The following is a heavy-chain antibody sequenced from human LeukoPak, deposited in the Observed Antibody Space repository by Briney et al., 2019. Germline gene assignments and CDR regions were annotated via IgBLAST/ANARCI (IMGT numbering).Heavy chain of an antibody. J-gene: IGHJ4*02. CDR1: GFTFSSYG. CDR2: ISYDGSNK. Sequence: GRSLRLSCAASGFTFSSYGMHWVRQAPAKGLEWVAVISYDGSNKYYADSVKGRFTISRDNSKNTLYLQMNSLRAEDTAVYYCAKTGSYSSSWYFFDYWGQGTLVTVSS. D-gene: IGHD6-13*01. CDR3: AKTGSYSSSWYFFDY. V-gene: IGHV3-30*18.